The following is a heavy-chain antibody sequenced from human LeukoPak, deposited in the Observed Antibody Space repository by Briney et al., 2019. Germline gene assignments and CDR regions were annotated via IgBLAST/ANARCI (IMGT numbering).Heavy chain of an antibody. CDR1: GGSVSSGSYY. CDR3: ARAAYSGSYHSDY. CDR2: IYYSGST. V-gene: IGHV4-61*01. J-gene: IGHJ4*02. D-gene: IGHD1-26*01. Sequence: PSETLSLTCTVSGGSVSSGSYYWSWIRQPPGKGLEWIGYIYYSGSTNYNPSLKSRVTVSVDTSKNQFSLKLSSVTAADTAVYYCARAAYSGSYHSDYWGQGTLATVSS.